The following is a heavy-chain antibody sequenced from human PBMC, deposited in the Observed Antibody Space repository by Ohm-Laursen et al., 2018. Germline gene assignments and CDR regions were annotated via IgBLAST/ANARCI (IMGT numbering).Heavy chain of an antibody. CDR1: GFTFSGYD. V-gene: IGHV3-13*04. CDR2: IGTVGDT. CDR3: ARDQY. J-gene: IGHJ4*01. Sequence: SLRLSCTASGFTFSGYDMHWVRQATGKGLEWVSGIGTVGDTYYIGSVKGRFTISRENAKNSFYLQMNSLRVGDTAVYYCARDQYWGQGTLVTVSS.